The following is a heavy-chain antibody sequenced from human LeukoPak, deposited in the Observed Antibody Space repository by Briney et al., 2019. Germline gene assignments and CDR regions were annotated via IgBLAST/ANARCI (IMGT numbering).Heavy chain of an antibody. V-gene: IGHV4-59*11. CDR1: GGSIISHY. J-gene: IGHJ4*02. CDR3: ASGGNWNRFDY. D-gene: IGHD4-23*01. CDR2: IYCSGST. Sequence: SETLSLTCTVSGGSIISHYWSWIRQPPGKGLEWIGYIYCSGSTNYNPSLKSRVTISVDTSKTQFSLKLSSVTAADTAVYYCASGGNWNRFDYWGQGTLVTVSS.